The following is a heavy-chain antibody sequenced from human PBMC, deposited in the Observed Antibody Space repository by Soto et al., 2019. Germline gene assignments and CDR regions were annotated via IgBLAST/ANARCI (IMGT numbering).Heavy chain of an antibody. CDR1: GGTFSSYA. Sequence: ASVKVSCKASGGTFSSYAISWVRQAPGQGLEWMGGIIPIFGTANYAQKFQGRVTITADESTSTAYMELSSLRSEDTAVYYCAGPPRGYDSSGPSYYYYGMDVWGQGTTVTVSS. CDR2: IIPIFGTA. J-gene: IGHJ6*02. V-gene: IGHV1-69*13. D-gene: IGHD3-22*01. CDR3: AGPPRGYDSSGPSYYYYGMDV.